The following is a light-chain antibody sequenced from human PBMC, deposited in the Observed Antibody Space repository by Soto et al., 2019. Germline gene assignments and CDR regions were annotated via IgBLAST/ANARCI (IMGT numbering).Light chain of an antibody. V-gene: IGKV3-20*01. CDR3: QRYDSSPWT. J-gene: IGKJ1*01. CDR1: QSVSSSF. Sequence: EIVLTQSPGTLSLSPGERATLSCRASQSVSSSFLAWYQQKPGQAPRLLIYGASTRPTGIPDRFSGSGSGTDFTLTLSRLEPEDFAGYYCQRYDSSPWTFGQGTKVEIK. CDR2: GAS.